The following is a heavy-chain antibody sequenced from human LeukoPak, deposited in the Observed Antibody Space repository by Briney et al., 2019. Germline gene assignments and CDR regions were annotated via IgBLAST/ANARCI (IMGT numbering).Heavy chain of an antibody. CDR3: ARDQPSHYYDSSGYYSLRSYYYGMDV. CDR2: ISSSSSTI. D-gene: IGHD3-22*01. J-gene: IGHJ6*02. CDR1: GFTFSSYS. V-gene: IGHV3-48*02. Sequence: PGGSLRLSCAASGFTFSSYSMTWVRQAPGKGLEWVSYISSSSSTIYYADSVKGRFTISRDNAKNSLYLQMNSLRDEDTAVYYCARDQPSHYYDSSGYYSLRSYYYGMDVWGQGTTVTVSS.